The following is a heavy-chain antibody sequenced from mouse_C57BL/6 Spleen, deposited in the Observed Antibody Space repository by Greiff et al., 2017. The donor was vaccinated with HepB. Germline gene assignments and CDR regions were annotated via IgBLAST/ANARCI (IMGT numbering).Heavy chain of an antibody. CDR3: ARHYGSPLYAMDY. J-gene: IGHJ4*01. CDR1: GYTFTDYY. Sequence: QVQLQQSGAELVRPGASVKLSCKASGYTFTDYYINWVKQRPGQGLEWIARIYPGSGNTYYNEKFKGKATLTAEKSSSTAYMQLSSLTSEDSAVYFCARHYGSPLYAMDYWGQGTSVTVSS. CDR2: IYPGSGNT. V-gene: IGHV1-76*01. D-gene: IGHD1-1*01.